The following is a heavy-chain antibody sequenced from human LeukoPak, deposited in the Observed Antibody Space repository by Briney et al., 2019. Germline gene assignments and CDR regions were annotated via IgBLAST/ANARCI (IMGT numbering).Heavy chain of an antibody. V-gene: IGHV3-30*18. J-gene: IGHJ4*02. D-gene: IGHD4-17*01. CDR3: AKDADPYGDYRGYFDY. CDR1: GFTFSSYG. CDR2: ISYDGSNK. Sequence: GGSLRLSCAASGFTFSSYGMHWVRQAPGKGLEWVAVISYDGSNKYYADSVKGRFTISRDNSKNTLYLQMNSLRAEDTAVYYCAKDADPYGDYRGYFDYWGQGTLVPVSS.